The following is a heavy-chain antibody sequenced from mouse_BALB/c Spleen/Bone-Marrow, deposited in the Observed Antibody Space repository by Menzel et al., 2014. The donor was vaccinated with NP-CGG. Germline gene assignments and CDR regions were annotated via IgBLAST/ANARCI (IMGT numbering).Heavy chain of an antibody. Sequence: DVKLVESGGGLVLPGESLKLSCESNEYEFPSHDMSWVRKTPEKRLELVAAINSDGGSTFYPDTMERRFIISRDNTKKTLYLQMSSLRSEDTALYYCARQGDYGSSWFAYWGQGTLVTVSA. CDR2: INSDGGST. J-gene: IGHJ3*01. D-gene: IGHD1-1*01. CDR3: ARQGDYGSSWFAY. V-gene: IGHV5-2*01. CDR1: EYEFPSHD.